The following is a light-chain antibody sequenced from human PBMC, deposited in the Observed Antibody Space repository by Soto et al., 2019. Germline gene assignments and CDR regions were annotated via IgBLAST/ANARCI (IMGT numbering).Light chain of an antibody. CDR1: QSISSW. Sequence: DIQMNPSPSTLFSFVGDRGTGTCRASQSISSWLAWYQQKKGKAPKVVIYAASSLQSGVPSRFSGSGSGTDFNLTISSLQTEDFATYYCQQSYSTPRTFGQGTKVDIK. J-gene: IGKJ1*01. CDR3: QQSYSTPRT. CDR2: AAS. V-gene: IGKV1-39*01.